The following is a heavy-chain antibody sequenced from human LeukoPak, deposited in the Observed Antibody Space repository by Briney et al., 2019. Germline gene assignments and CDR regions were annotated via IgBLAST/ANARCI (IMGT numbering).Heavy chain of an antibody. J-gene: IGHJ4*02. D-gene: IGHD6-13*01. CDR3: ARGRFGSSSDY. V-gene: IGHV4-34*01. Sequence: SETLSLTCAVYGGSFSGYYWSWIRQPPGRGLEWIGEINHSGSTNYNPSLKSRVTISVDTSKNQFSLKLSSVTAADTAVYYCARGRFGSSSDYWGQGTLVTVSS. CDR1: GGSFSGYY. CDR2: INHSGST.